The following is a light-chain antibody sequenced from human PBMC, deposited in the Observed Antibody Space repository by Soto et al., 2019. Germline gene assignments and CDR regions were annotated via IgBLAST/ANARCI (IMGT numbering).Light chain of an antibody. CDR3: AAWDDSLNGLYV. V-gene: IGLV1-44*01. J-gene: IGLJ1*01. CDR1: SSNIGINT. CDR2: TDN. Sequence: QFVLTQPPSASGTPGQRVTISCSGSSSNIGINTVNWYQQVPGTAPKLLIYTDNQRPSGVPDRFSGSKSGTSASLAISGLQSQDAADYYCAAWDDSLNGLYVFGTGTKLTVL.